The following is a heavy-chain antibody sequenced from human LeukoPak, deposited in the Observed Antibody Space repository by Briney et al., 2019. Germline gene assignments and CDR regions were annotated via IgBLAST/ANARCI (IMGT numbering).Heavy chain of an antibody. CDR3: ARHNQGSPDY. Sequence: VGSLRLSCVASAFIFSYYDMDWVRQAPGKGLEWISYISSSRSIMYYADSVLGRFTVSRDNAENTLYLQMNSLRGDDTAVYYCARHNQGSPDYWGEGTLVTVSS. J-gene: IGHJ4*02. CDR1: AFIFSYYD. CDR2: ISSSRSIM. V-gene: IGHV3-48*01.